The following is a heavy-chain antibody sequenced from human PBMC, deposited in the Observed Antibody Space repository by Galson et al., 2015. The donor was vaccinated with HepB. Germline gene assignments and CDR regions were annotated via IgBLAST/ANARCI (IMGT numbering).Heavy chain of an antibody. CDR2: ISSSSSTI. CDR3: ARDRGYRSSTSCYEAQDAFDI. J-gene: IGHJ3*02. CDR1: GFTFSSYS. Sequence: SLRLSCAASGFTFSSYSMNWVRQAPGKGLEWVSYISSSSSTIYYADSVKGRFTISRDNAKNSLYLQMNSLRAEDTAVYYCARDRGYRSSTSCYEAQDAFDIWGQGTMVTVSS. V-gene: IGHV3-48*01. D-gene: IGHD2-2*01.